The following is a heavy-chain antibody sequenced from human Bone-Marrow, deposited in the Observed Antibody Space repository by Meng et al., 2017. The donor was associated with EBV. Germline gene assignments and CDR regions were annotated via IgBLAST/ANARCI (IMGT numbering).Heavy chain of an antibody. CDR1: GDSTSSFYY. Sequence: LRESGPGQVKPSETLSPPCTVSGDSTSSFYYWGWIRQPPGRGLEWIGSVHYTGSTYYSPSLKSRVTVSVDTSKNQFSLRLTSVTAADTAVYYCARPFPSWQSPRLDPFGAWGQGTLVTVSS. CDR2: VHYTGST. J-gene: IGHJ5*02. D-gene: IGHD6-19*01. V-gene: IGHV4-39*01. CDR3: ARPFPSWQSPRLDPFGA.